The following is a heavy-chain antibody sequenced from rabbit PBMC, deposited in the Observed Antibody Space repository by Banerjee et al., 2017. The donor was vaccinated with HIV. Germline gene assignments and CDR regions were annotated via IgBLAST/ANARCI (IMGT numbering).Heavy chain of an antibody. Sequence: QQQLEESGGGLVKPGGSLTLTCKASGFSFSNKYVMCWVRQAPGKGLEWIACINTSSGNTVYATWAKGRFTISKTSWTTVTLQMTSLTAADTATYFCARGDVGYAGYGVATDLWGQGTLVTVS. D-gene: IGHD3-1*01. CDR2: INTSSGNT. V-gene: IGHV1S45*01. CDR3: ARGDVGYAGYGVATDL. J-gene: IGHJ6*01. CDR1: GFSFSNKYV.